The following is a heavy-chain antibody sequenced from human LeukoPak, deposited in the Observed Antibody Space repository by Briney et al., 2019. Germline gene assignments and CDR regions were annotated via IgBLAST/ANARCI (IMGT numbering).Heavy chain of an antibody. J-gene: IGHJ5*02. CDR1: GGTFSSYA. CDR3: ARDRYCSSTSCYSWYDP. CDR2: IIPILGIA. Sequence: SVKVSCKASGGTFSSYAISWVRQAPGQGLEWMGRIIPILGIANYAQKFQGRVTITADKSTSTAYMELSSLRSEDTAVYYCARDRYCSSTSCYSWYDPWAREPWSPSPQ. V-gene: IGHV1-69*04. D-gene: IGHD2-2*02.